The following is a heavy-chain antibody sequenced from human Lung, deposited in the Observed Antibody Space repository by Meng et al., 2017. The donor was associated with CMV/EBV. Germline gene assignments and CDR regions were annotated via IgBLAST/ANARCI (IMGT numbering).Heavy chain of an antibody. V-gene: IGHV3-30*04. CDR2: ISYDGRNK. J-gene: IGHJ4*02. D-gene: IGHD2-15*01. CDR1: GFTFSSYA. Sequence: VQRGVAGGGGVQPGRSQRLSCAASGFTFSSYAMHWVRQAPGKGLEWVAVISYDGRNKYYADSVKGRFTISRDNSKNTLYLQMNSLRAEDTAVYYCAHGGGDCWGQGTLVTVSS. CDR3: AHGGGDC.